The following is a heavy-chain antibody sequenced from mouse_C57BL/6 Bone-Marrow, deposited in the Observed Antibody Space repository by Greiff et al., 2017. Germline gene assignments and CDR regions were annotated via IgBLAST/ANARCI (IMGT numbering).Heavy chain of an antibody. V-gene: IGHV1-69*01. CDR1: GYTFTSYW. CDR3: ARFGDDDYDVYFVY. Sequence: QVQLQQPGAELVMPGASVKLSCKASGYTFTSYWMHWVKQRPGQGLEWIGEIDPSDSYTNYNQKFKGKSTLTVDKSSSTAYMQLSSLTSEDSAVYYCARFGDDDYDVYFVYWGQGTTLTVSS. J-gene: IGHJ2*01. CDR2: IDPSDSYT. D-gene: IGHD2-4*01.